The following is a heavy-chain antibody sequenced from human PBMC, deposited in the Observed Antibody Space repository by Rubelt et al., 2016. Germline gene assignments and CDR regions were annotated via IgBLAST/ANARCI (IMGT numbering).Heavy chain of an antibody. D-gene: IGHD1-26*01. CDR3: ARDIYSGSYYGY. CDR1: GYPFTSYA. J-gene: IGHJ4*02. V-gene: IGHV1-3*01. CDR2: INAGNGNT. Sequence: QVQLVQSGAEVKKPGASVKVSCKASGYPFTSYAMHWVRQATGQRLAWMGWINAGNGNTKYSQKFQGRVTLTRDTSARTAYMELSSLRSEDTAVYYCARDIYSGSYYGYWGQGTLVTVSS.